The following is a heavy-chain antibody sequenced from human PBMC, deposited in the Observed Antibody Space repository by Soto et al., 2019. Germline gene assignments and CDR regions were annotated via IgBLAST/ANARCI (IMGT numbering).Heavy chain of an antibody. CDR1: GGSISSYY. J-gene: IGHJ5*02. CDR3: ARHVAVAVTWCAP. Sequence: SETLSLTCTVSGGSISSYYWSWIRQPPGKGLEWIGYIYYSGSTNYNPSLKSRVTISVDTSKNQFSLKLSSVTAADTAVYYCARHVAVAVTWCAPWGQGTPVTVSS. CDR2: IYYSGST. D-gene: IGHD6-19*01. V-gene: IGHV4-59*08.